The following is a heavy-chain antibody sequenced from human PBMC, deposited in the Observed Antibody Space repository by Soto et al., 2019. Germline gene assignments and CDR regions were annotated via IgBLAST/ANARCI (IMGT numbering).Heavy chain of an antibody. Sequence: SETLSLTCGVSGGSLSGATYSWNWVRQPPGKGLEWIGYIFPSGTTYYNPSLKSRVTISIDVSKNQFSLSLRSLTAADTAVYYCARSREFDYWSQGTLVTVSS. CDR2: IFPSGTT. V-gene: IGHV4-30-2*01. CDR1: GGSLSGATYS. J-gene: IGHJ4*02. CDR3: ARSREFDY.